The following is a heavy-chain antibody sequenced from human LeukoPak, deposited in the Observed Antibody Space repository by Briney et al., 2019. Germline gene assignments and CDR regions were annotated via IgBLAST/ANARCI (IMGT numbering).Heavy chain of an antibody. D-gene: IGHD5-18*01. Sequence: GGSLRLSCAASGFTFSSYGMHWVRQAPGKGLEWVAFTRYDGSNKYYADSVKGRFTISRDNSKNTLYLQMNSLGAEDTAVYYCAKERRLWIVEGLDYWGQGILVTVSS. CDR1: GFTFSSYG. CDR2: TRYDGSNK. J-gene: IGHJ4*02. V-gene: IGHV3-30*02. CDR3: AKERRLWIVEGLDY.